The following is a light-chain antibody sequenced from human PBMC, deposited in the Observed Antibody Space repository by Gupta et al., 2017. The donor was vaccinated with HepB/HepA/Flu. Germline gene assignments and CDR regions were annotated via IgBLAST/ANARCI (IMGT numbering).Light chain of an antibody. J-gene: IGKJ1*01. CDR3: QQGYSTRT. V-gene: IGKV1-39*01. CDR2: AAS. CDR1: QSISSY. Sequence: DIQMTQSPSSLSASVGDRVTITCRASQSISSYLNWYQQKPGKAPKLLIYAASSLQSGVPSRFSGSGSGTDFTLTISRLQPEDFATYYCQQGYSTRTFGQGTKVEIK.